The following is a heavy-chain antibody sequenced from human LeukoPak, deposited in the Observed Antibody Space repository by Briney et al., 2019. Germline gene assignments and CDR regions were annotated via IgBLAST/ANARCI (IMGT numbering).Heavy chain of an antibody. D-gene: IGHD3-16*01. Sequence: PSETLSLTCAVYGGSFSGYYWSWIRQPPGEGLEWIGEINHSGSTNYNPSLKSRVTISVDTSKNQFSLKLSSVTAADTAVYYCARTSYATYYFDYWGQGTLVTVSS. V-gene: IGHV4-34*01. J-gene: IGHJ4*02. CDR1: GGSFSGYY. CDR3: ARTSYATYYFDY. CDR2: INHSGST.